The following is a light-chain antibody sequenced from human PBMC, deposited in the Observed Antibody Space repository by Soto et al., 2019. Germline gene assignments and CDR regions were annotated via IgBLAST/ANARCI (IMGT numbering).Light chain of an antibody. J-gene: IGKJ1*01. CDR3: QQYNSLWT. Sequence: DIQMTQSPSTLSASVGDRVTITCRASQSISSWLAWYQQKPGKAPKLLLYKASSLESGVPSRFSGSGSGTEFTITISSLQPDDFATYYCQQYNSLWTFGQGTKVEIK. V-gene: IGKV1-5*03. CDR2: KAS. CDR1: QSISSW.